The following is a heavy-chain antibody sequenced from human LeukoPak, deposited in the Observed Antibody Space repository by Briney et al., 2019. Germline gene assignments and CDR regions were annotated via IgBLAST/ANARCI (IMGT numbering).Heavy chain of an antibody. J-gene: IGHJ6*02. CDR2: ISYDGSNK. CDR3: AKDSAYYGMDV. V-gene: IGHV3-30*18. CDR1: GFTFSSYG. Sequence: PGGSLRLCCAASGFTFSSYGMHWVRQAPGKGLEWVAVISYDGSNKYYADSVKGRFTISRDNSKNTLYLQMNSLRAEDTAVYYCAKDSAYYGMDVWGQGTTVTVSS.